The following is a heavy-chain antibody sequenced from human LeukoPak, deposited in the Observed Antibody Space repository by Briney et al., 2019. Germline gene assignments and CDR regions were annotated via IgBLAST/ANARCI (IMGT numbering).Heavy chain of an antibody. J-gene: IGHJ4*02. CDR1: GLTFSSYE. CDR2: ISGSGSTT. V-gene: IGHV3-48*03. D-gene: IGHD5-12*01. Sequence: GGSLRLSCAASGLTFSSYEMNWVRQAPGKELEWVSYISGSGSTTHYADSVKGRFTISRDNAKNSLYLQMNSLRAEDTAVYYCRYDSSTFDYWGQGTLVTVSS. CDR3: RYDSSTFDY.